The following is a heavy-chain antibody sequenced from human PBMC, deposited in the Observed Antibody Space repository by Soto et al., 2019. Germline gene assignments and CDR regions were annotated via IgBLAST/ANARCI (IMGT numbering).Heavy chain of an antibody. CDR1: GYSFTNYG. D-gene: IGHD3-22*01. CDR2: ISYNGNT. V-gene: IGHV1-18*04. J-gene: IGHJ5*02. CDR3: ARVEDYFDSSGYNH. Sequence: ASVKVSCKASGYSFTNYGITWVRQAPGQGLEWMGWISYNGNTNYAQNLQGRVTMTTDTSTNTAYMELRGLSSDDTAVYYCARVEDYFDSSGYNHWGQGTSVTVSS.